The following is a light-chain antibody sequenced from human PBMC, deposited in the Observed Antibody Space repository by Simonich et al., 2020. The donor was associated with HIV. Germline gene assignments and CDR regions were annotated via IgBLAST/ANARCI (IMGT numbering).Light chain of an antibody. J-gene: IGKJ5*01. CDR3: QQYNNGPPIT. CDR2: GPS. V-gene: IGKV3-15*01. CDR1: QTISSN. Sequence: EIVMTQSPATLSVSPGERATLSCRASQTISSNLAWYQQKPGQAPRLLIFGPSTRATCIPARFSGSGSGTEFTLTISSMQSEDFAVYYCQQYNNGPPITFGQGTRLEIK.